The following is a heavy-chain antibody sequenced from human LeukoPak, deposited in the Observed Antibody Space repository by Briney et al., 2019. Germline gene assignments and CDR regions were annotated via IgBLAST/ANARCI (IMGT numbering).Heavy chain of an antibody. J-gene: IGHJ4*02. CDR2: IRYDGSNK. V-gene: IGHV3-30*02. D-gene: IGHD3-3*01. CDR1: GFTFSSYG. Sequence: GGSLRLSCAASGFTFSSYGMHWVRQAPGKGLEWVAFIRYDGSNKNYADSVKGRFTISRDNSKNTQYLQMNSLRAEDTAVYYCAKDRSYDFWSGYSGVGDYWGQGTLVTVSS. CDR3: AKDRSYDFWSGYSGVGDY.